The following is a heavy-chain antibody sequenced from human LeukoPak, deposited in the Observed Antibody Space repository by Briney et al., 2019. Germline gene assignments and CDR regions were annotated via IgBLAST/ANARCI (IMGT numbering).Heavy chain of an antibody. CDR3: ARIESSGWYGTLLN. V-gene: IGHV4-34*01. J-gene: IGHJ4*02. D-gene: IGHD6-19*01. CDR2: INHSGST. Sequence: SETLSLTCAVYGGSFSGYYWSWIRQPPGKGLEWIGEINHSGSTNYNPSLKSRVTISVDTSKNQFSLKLSSVTAADTAVYYCARIESSGWYGTLLNWGQGTLVTVSS. CDR1: GGSFSGYY.